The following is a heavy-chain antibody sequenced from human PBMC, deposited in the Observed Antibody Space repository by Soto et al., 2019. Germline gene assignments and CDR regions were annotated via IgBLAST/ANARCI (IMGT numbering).Heavy chain of an antibody. V-gene: IGHV3-30*04. J-gene: IGHJ4*02. CDR2: ISSDGKNK. CDR1: GITLSSYA. Sequence: HVQLVESGGGVVQPGTSLRLSCEGSGITLSSYAMHWVRQGPGKGLEWVAVISSDGKNKYYADSVKGRFSISRDTSKNAMYLQVNSLRTEDTAVYYCAGGTPIISGTTGGYWGQGTLVTVSS. D-gene: IGHD1-20*01. CDR3: AGGTPIISGTTGGY.